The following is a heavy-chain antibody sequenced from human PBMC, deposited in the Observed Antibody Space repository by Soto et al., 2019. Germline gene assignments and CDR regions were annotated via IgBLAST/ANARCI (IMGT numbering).Heavy chain of an antibody. CDR1: GYTFTSYD. Sequence: GASVKVSCKASGYTFTSYDINWVRQATGQGLEWMGWMNPNSGNTGYAQKFKGRVTMTRNTSISTAYMELSSLRSENTAEYYCAMRLFYDFWSGYYRGYYYYYMDVWGKGTTVTVSS. V-gene: IGHV1-8*01. CDR2: MNPNSGNT. CDR3: AMRLFYDFWSGYYRGYYYYYMDV. J-gene: IGHJ6*03. D-gene: IGHD3-3*01.